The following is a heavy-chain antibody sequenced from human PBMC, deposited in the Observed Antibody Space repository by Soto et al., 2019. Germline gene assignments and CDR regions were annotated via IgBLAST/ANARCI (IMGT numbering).Heavy chain of an antibody. V-gene: IGHV5-51*01. J-gene: IGHJ4*02. D-gene: IGHD3-9*01. Sequence: PGESLKISCKGSGYSFTSYWIGWVRQMPGKGLEWMGIIYPGDSDTRYSPSFQGQVTISADKSISTAYLQWSSLQASDTAMYYCARSDYDILTGYFNRFDYWGQGTLVTVSS. CDR3: ARSDYDILTGYFNRFDY. CDR2: IYPGDSDT. CDR1: GYSFTSYW.